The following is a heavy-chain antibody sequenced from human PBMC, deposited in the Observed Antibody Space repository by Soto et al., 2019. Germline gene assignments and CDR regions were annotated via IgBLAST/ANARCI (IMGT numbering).Heavy chain of an antibody. CDR3: ARGGGVAATPFDY. D-gene: IGHD2-15*01. CDR1: GGSISSYY. CDR2: IYYSGST. J-gene: IGHJ4*02. Sequence: QVQLQESGPGLVKPSETLSLTCTVSGGSISSYYWSWIRQPPGKGLEWIGYIYYSGSTNYNPSLKSPVTISVDTSNNQFSLKLSSVIAADTAVYYCARGGGVAATPFDYWGQGTLVTVSS. V-gene: IGHV4-59*01.